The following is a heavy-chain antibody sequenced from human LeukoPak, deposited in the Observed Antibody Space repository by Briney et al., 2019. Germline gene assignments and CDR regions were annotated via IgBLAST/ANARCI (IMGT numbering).Heavy chain of an antibody. CDR3: ASYFYGMDV. CDR2: IYYSGST. CDR1: GGSINSYY. V-gene: IGHV4-59*01. J-gene: IGHJ6*02. Sequence: SETLSLTCTVSGGSINSYYWSWIRQPPGKGLEWIGYIYYSGSTDYNPSLKSRVTIALDTSKNQFSLKLSSVTAADTAVYYCASYFYGMDVWGQGTTVTVSS.